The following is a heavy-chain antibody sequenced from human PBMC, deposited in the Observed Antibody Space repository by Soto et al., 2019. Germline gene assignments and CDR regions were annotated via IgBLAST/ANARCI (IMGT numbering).Heavy chain of an antibody. Sequence: SETLSLTCTVSGGAVTSNTYYWAWIRQPPGKKLEVIGTLYNGVNTYYNPSFRSRATISADPSKTQFSLRLNSVTAADTAVYYCARAGYCSSTSCYGGYYYYYMDFWGKGTTVTVSS. J-gene: IGHJ6*03. D-gene: IGHD2-2*01. CDR1: GGAVTSNTYY. CDR2: LYNGVNT. V-gene: IGHV4-39*07. CDR3: ARAGYCSSTSCYGGYYYYYMDF.